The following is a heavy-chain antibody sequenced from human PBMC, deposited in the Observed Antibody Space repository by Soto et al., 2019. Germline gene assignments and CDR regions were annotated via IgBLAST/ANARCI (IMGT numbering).Heavy chain of an antibody. CDR3: AREAASDAPDY. CDR2: ISSSSSYI. J-gene: IGHJ4*02. CDR1: GVPFSSYS. Sequence: GGSLRLSCAASGVPFSSYSMNWVRQAPGKGLEWVSSISSSSSYIYYADSVKGRFTISRDNAKNSLYLQMNSLRAEDTAVYYCAREAASDAPDYWGQGTLVTVSS. V-gene: IGHV3-21*01. D-gene: IGHD1-26*01.